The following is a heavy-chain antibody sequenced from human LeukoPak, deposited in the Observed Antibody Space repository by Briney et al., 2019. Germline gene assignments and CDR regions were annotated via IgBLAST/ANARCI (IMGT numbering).Heavy chain of an antibody. D-gene: IGHD6-19*01. J-gene: IGHJ6*02. CDR1: GFTFSAYS. CDR3: AKDQWKNYYYDMDV. CDR2: IRFDGSNE. V-gene: IGHV3-30*02. Sequence: GSLRLSCVASGFTFSAYSMTWVRQAPGKGLEWVAFIRFDGSNEYYAESVKGRFTISRDNSKNTLYLQLNSLRAEDTAVYYCAKDQWKNYYYDMDVWGQGTTVTVSS.